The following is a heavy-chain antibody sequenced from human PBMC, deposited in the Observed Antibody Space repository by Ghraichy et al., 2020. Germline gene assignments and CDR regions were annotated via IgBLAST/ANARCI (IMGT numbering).Heavy chain of an antibody. D-gene: IGHD3-10*01. CDR3: ARDISRPGIIRGVINY. CDR1: GFTFTNSC. J-gene: IGHJ4*02. Sequence: GESLNISCAASGFTFTNSCMTWVRQAPGKGLEWVANIKPDGSETYYVGSVKGRFIISRDNAKNSLYLQMNSLRAEDTAVYYCARDISRPGIIRGVINYWGQGTLVTVSS. V-gene: IGHV3-7*04. CDR2: IKPDGSET.